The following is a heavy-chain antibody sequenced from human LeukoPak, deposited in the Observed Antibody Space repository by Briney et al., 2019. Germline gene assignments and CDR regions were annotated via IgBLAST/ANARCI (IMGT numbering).Heavy chain of an antibody. CDR1: EFIFSNYG. D-gene: IGHD3-22*01. J-gene: IGHJ4*02. CDR3: ATPSDYYDRGN. V-gene: IGHV3-33*01. Sequence: GGSLRLSCAASEFIFSNYGMHWVRQAPGKRLEWVAVIWNDGSETFHADSVKGRFTISRDNARNSLFLQMNSLRDEDTAMYYCATPSDYYDRGNWGQGTLVTVSS. CDR2: IWNDGSET.